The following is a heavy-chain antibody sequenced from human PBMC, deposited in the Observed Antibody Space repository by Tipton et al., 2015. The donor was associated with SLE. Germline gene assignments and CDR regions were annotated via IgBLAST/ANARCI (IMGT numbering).Heavy chain of an antibody. J-gene: IGHJ5*02. D-gene: IGHD6-6*01. CDR2: INHSGST. V-gene: IGHV4-34*01. CDR3: ASGGAARGGWFDP. Sequence: TLSLTCAVYGGSFSGYYWSWIRQPPGKGLEWMGEINHSGSTNYNPSLKSRVTISVDTSKNQFPLRLSSVTAADTAVYYCASGGAARGGWFDPWGQGTLVTVSS. CDR1: GGSFSGYY.